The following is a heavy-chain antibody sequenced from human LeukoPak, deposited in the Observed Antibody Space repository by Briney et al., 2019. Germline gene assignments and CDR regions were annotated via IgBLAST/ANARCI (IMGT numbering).Heavy chain of an antibody. D-gene: IGHD6-13*01. CDR2: FDPEDGET. J-gene: IGHJ6*03. CDR1: GYTLTELS. CDR3: ATDRRPLKGIAAAGPYYMDV. Sequence: ASVKVSCKVSGYTLTELSMHWVRRAPGKGLEWMGGFDPEDGETIYAQKFQGRVTMTEDTSTDTAYMELSSLRSEDTAVYYCATDRRPLKGIAAAGPYYMDVWGKGTTVTVSS. V-gene: IGHV1-24*01.